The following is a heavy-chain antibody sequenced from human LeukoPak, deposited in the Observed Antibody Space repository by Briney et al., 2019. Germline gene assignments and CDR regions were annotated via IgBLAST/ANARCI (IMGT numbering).Heavy chain of an antibody. V-gene: IGHV3-7*01. D-gene: IGHD1-26*01. CDR1: GFTFSNYW. CDR3: ASGMRVGPNI. Sequence: GGSLRLSCAVSGFTFSNYWMSWVRQAPGKGLEWVANIKQDGSEKYYVDSVKGRFTISRDNAKSSLYLQMNSLRVEDTAVYYCASGMRVGPNIWGQGTLVTVSS. CDR2: IKQDGSEK. J-gene: IGHJ4*02.